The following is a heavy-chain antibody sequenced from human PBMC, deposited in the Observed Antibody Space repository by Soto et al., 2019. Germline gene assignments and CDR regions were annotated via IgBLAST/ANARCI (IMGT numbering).Heavy chain of an antibody. CDR1: GYSFTGYY. J-gene: IGHJ4*02. Sequence: HEHLVQSGAEVKRPGASLKVSCKAPGYSFTGYYIHWVRQAPGQGLEWMGWINPDSGATNYAQNFQGRVTLTSDTSISTASTDLTSLTSDDTAVYYCARVDYGTGGYPFPYFDYWGQGTLVIVSS. CDR3: ARVDYGTGGYPFPYFDY. V-gene: IGHV1-2*02. D-gene: IGHD2-8*02. CDR2: INPDSGAT.